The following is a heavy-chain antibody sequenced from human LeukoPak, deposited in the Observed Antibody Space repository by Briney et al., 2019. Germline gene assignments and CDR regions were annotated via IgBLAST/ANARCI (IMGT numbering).Heavy chain of an antibody. CDR2: ISSSSSTI. CDR3: WGSSIRY. CDR1: GFTFSTYS. D-gene: IGHD2-2*01. J-gene: IGHJ4*02. Sequence: GGSLRLSCAASGFTFSTYSIDWVRQAPGKGLEWISYISSSSSTIDFADSVKGRFTISRDNARNSVYLQMNSLRAEDTAVYYCWGSSIRYWGQGTLVTVSS. V-gene: IGHV3-48*04.